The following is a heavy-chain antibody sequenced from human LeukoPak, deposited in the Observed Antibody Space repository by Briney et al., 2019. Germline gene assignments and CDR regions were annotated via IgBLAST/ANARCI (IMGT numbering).Heavy chain of an antibody. CDR3: AKDYYGSGSYYYYYYGMDV. CDR1: GFTFSGSA. V-gene: IGHV3-23*01. CDR2: ISGSGGST. J-gene: IGHJ6*04. D-gene: IGHD3-10*01. Sequence: PGGSLRLSCAASGFTFSGSAMHWVRQAPGKGLEWVSAISGSGGSTYYADSVKGRFTISRDNSKNTLYLQMNSLRAEDTAVYYCAKDYYGSGSYYYYYYGMDVWGKGTTVTVSS.